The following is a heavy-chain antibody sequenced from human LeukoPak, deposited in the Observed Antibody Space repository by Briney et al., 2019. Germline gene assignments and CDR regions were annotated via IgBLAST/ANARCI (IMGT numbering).Heavy chain of an antibody. CDR2: INPEDSDT. CDR1: GYSFTNYW. J-gene: IGHJ4*02. D-gene: IGHD3-22*01. V-gene: IGHV5-51*01. Sequence: GESLKTSCQGSGYSFTNYWIGWVRQMPGRGLEWMGLINPEDSDTRYTLSFQGQVTLSADKSIRAAYLQWGSLKASDTAMYYFARLIDGSGSPDYWGQGTLVTVSS. CDR3: ARLIDGSGSPDY.